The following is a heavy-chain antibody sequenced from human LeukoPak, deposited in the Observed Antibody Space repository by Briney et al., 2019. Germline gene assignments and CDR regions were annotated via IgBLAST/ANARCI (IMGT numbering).Heavy chain of an antibody. CDR1: GGSFSGYY. V-gene: IGHV4-34*01. Sequence: SETLSLTCAVYGGSFSGYYWSWIRQPPGKGLEWIGEINHSGSTNYNPSLKSRVTISVDTSKNQFSLKLSSVTAADTAVYYCARARPGITMVRALGYWGQGTLVTVSS. CDR2: INHSGST. J-gene: IGHJ4*02. CDR3: ARARPGITMVRALGY. D-gene: IGHD3-10*01.